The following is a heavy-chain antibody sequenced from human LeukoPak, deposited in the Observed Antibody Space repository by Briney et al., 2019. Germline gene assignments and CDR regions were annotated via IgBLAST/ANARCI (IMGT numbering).Heavy chain of an antibody. CDR3: ARAKRITMVRGVISGMDV. J-gene: IGHJ6*04. CDR1: GYTFTSYG. CDR2: ISAYNGNT. D-gene: IGHD3-10*01. V-gene: IGHV1-18*04. Sequence: ASVKVSCKASGYTFTSYGISWVRQAPGQGLEWMGWISAYNGNTNYAQKLQGRVTMTTDTSTSTAYMELRSLRSDDTAVYYCARAKRITMVRGVISGMDVWGKGTTVTVSS.